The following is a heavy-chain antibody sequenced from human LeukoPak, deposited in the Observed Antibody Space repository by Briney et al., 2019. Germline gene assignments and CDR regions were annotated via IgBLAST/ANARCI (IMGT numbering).Heavy chain of an antibody. CDR3: AKDDLGYCSSTSCERVLDY. V-gene: IGHV3-30*18. CDR2: ISYDGSNK. Sequence: GRSLRLSCAASGFTFSSYGMHWVRQAPGKGLEWVAVISYDGSNKYYADSVKGRLTISRDNSKNTLYLQMNSLRAEDTAVYYCAKDDLGYCSSTSCERVLDYWGQGTLVTVSS. CDR1: GFTFSSYG. J-gene: IGHJ4*02. D-gene: IGHD2-2*01.